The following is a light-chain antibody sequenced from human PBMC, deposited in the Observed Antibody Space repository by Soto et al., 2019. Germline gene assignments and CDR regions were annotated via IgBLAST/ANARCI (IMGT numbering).Light chain of an antibody. CDR2: EVS. V-gene: IGLV2-14*01. J-gene: IGLJ1*01. CDR1: SSDVGGYNY. Sequence: QSALTQPASVSGSPGQSITLSCTGNSSDVGGYNYVSWYQQHPGKAPKLMIYEVSNRPSGVSNRFSGSKSGNTASLTISGLQAEDEADYYCNSYASSGTLVFGTGTKLTVL. CDR3: NSYASSGTLV.